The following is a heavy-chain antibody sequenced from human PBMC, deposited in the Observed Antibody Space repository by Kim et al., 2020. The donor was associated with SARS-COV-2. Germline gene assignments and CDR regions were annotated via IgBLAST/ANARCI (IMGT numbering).Heavy chain of an antibody. Sequence: ASVKVSCKASGYTFTGHYIHWVRQAPGQGPEWMGRINPNSGDTDYAQNFQGRVTMTRDTSITTAYMELSSLRSDDTAVYFCARGPGGNRFGASHPDYWGQGSLITVSS. CDR2: INPNSGDT. CDR1: GYTFTGHY. V-gene: IGHV1-2*06. J-gene: IGHJ4*02. CDR3: ARGPGGNRFGASHPDY. D-gene: IGHD2-15*01.